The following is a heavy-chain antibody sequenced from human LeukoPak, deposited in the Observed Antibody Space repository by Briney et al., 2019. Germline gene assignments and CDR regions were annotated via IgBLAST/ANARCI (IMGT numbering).Heavy chain of an antibody. D-gene: IGHD2-2*01. CDR1: GYSFTSYW. Sequence: GESLKISCKGSGYSFTSYWIGWVRQMPGKGLEWMGIIYPGDSDTRYSPSFQGQVTISADKSISTAYLQWSSLKASDTAMYYCARHGGLGYCSSTSCYAYYFDYWGQGTLVTVSS. V-gene: IGHV5-51*01. J-gene: IGHJ4*02. CDR3: ARHGGLGYCSSTSCYAYYFDY. CDR2: IYPGDSDT.